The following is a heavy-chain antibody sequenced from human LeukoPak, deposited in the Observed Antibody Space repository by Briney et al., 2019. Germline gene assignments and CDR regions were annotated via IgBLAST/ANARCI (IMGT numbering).Heavy chain of an antibody. V-gene: IGHV3-23*01. CDR3: ATDPITIIRGALDVFDI. CDR1: GFTFSSYA. Sequence: PGGSLRLSCAASGFTFSSYAMSWIRQAPGKGLEWVSSISGSGGSTYYADSVKGRFTISRDNSKNTLCLQMNSLRAEDTAVYYCATDPITIIRGALDVFDIWGQGTMVTVSS. D-gene: IGHD3-10*01. CDR2: ISGSGGST. J-gene: IGHJ3*02.